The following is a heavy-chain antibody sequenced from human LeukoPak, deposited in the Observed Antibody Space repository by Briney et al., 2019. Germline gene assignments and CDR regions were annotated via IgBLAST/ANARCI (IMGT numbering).Heavy chain of an antibody. J-gene: IGHJ4*02. Sequence: GGSLRLSCAAPGFTFSSYSMNWVRQAPGKGLEWVSSISSSSSYIYYADSVKGRFTISRDNAKNSLYLQMNSLRAEDTAVYYCASQPTGSGSYELSFDYWGQGTLVTVSS. CDR2: ISSSSSYI. D-gene: IGHD3-10*01. CDR1: GFTFSSYS. V-gene: IGHV3-21*01. CDR3: ASQPTGSGSYELSFDY.